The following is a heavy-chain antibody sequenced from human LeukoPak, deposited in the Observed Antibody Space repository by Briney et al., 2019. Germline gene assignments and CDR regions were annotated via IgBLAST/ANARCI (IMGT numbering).Heavy chain of an antibody. D-gene: IGHD3-22*01. CDR2: INPSGGST. J-gene: IGHJ4*02. Sequence: ASVKVSCKASGYTFTSYYMHWVRQAPGQGLEWMGIINPSGGSTNYAQKFQGRVTMTRDTSISTAYMELRSLRSDDTAVYYCARDINYYDSSGIYYFDYWGQGTLVTVSS. V-gene: IGHV1-46*01. CDR1: GYTFTSYY. CDR3: ARDINYYDSSGIYYFDY.